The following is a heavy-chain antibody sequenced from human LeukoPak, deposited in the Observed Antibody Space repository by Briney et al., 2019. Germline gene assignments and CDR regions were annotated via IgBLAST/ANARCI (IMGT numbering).Heavy chain of an antibody. CDR3: ARDAPYSSSWAIDY. CDR2: IKQDGSEK. CDR1: GFTFSSYG. V-gene: IGHV3-7*01. Sequence: PGGSLRLSCAASGFTFSSYGMHWVRQAPGKGLEWVANIKQDGSEKYYVDSVKGRFTISRDNAKNSLYLQMNSLRAEDTAVYYCARDAPYSSSWAIDYWGQGTLVTVSS. J-gene: IGHJ4*02. D-gene: IGHD6-13*01.